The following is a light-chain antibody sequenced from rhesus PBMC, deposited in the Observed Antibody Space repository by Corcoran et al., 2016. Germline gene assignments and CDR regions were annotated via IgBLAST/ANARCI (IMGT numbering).Light chain of an antibody. CDR3: QQSSNLWT. CDR2: GAS. CDR1: QSVSSY. V-gene: IGKV3S9*01. Sequence: EIVMTQSPATLSLSPGERATLSCRASQSVSSYVAWYQQKPEQAPRLLIYGASSRATGIPDRFRGRGAGTDFTLTISSLEPEDFAVYYCQQSSNLWTFGQGTKVEIK. J-gene: IGKJ1*01.